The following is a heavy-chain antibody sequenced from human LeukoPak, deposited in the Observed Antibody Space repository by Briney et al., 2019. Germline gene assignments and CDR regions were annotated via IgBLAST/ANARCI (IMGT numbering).Heavy chain of an antibody. D-gene: IGHD3-10*01. CDR3: ARDLSSRGLDY. Sequence: SETLSLTCTVSGHSISSGDYWGWIRQPPRKGLEWIGSVFHSGSTYCNPSLNSRVTISVDTSKNQFSLKLTSVTAADTAVYYCARDLSSRGLDYWGQGTLVTVSS. CDR1: GHSISSGDY. CDR2: VFHSGST. V-gene: IGHV4-38-2*02. J-gene: IGHJ4*02.